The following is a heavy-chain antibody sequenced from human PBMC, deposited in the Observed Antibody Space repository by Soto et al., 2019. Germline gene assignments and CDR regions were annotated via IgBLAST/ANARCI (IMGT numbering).Heavy chain of an antibody. CDR2: IYYSGST. CDR3: ATEWIQLWLRGYYGMDV. CDR1: GGPISSSSYY. V-gene: IGHV4-39*01. D-gene: IGHD5-18*01. J-gene: IGHJ6*02. Sequence: SETLSLTCTVSGGPISSSSYYWGWIRQPPGKGLEWIGSIYYSGSTYYNPSLKSRVTISVDTSKNQFSLKLSSVTAADTAVYYCATEWIQLWLRGYYGMDVWGQGTTVTVSS.